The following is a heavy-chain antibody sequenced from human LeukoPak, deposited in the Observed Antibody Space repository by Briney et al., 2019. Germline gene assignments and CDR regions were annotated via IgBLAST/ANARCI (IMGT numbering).Heavy chain of an antibody. CDR2: IYYSGST. Sequence: PSETQSLTCTVSGGSISSYYWSWIRQPPGKGLEWIGYIYYSGSTNYNPSLKSRVTISVDTSKNQFSLKLSSVTAADTAVYYCARDGYSPWYFDYWGQGTLVTVSS. J-gene: IGHJ4*02. V-gene: IGHV4-59*01. CDR1: GGSISSYY. D-gene: IGHD5-24*01. CDR3: ARDGYSPWYFDY.